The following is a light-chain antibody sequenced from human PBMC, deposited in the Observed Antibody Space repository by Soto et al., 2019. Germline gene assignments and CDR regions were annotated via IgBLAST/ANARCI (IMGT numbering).Light chain of an antibody. Sequence: QSVLTQPRSGSGSPGQSVTISCTGTRSDVGSYKDVSGYQHHPGKVPKLMIYDVSERPSGVPDRFSGSKSGNTASLTISGLQAEDEAIYYCCAYEDTYYVFGTGTKVTV. J-gene: IGLJ1*01. V-gene: IGLV2-11*01. CDR2: DVS. CDR3: CAYEDTYYV. CDR1: RSDVGSYKD.